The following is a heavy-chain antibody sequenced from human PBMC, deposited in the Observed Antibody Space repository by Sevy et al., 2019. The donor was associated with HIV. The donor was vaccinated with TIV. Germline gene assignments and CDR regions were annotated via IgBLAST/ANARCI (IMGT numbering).Heavy chain of an antibody. CDR1: GFNFSEHF. Sequence: GGSLRLSCSTSGFNFSEHFMEWVRQAPGKGLEWIGRCRNKPDRFTTAYAASVKGRFTISRDDSKSSLYLQMSGLQADDTALYFCDRADKNFYLDFWGQGTLVTVSS. CDR3: DRADKNFYLDF. CDR2: CRNKPDRFTT. V-gene: IGHV3-72*01. J-gene: IGHJ4*02.